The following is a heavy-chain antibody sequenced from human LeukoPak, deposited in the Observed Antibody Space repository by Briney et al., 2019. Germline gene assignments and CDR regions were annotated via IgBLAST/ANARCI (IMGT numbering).Heavy chain of an antibody. Sequence: PSETLSLTCNVSGGSISSSSYSWGWIRQPPGKGLEWIGSIYYSGRTYYDPSLQSRVTISVDTSKNQFSLKLTSVTAADTAVYYCASTDSSGYQLDYWGLGTLVTVSS. CDR3: ASTDSSGYQLDY. CDR1: GGSISSSSYS. D-gene: IGHD3-22*01. CDR2: IYYSGRT. V-gene: IGHV4-39*07. J-gene: IGHJ4*02.